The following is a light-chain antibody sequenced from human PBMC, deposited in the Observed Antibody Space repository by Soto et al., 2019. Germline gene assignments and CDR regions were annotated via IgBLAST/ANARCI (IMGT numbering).Light chain of an antibody. CDR2: SND. Sequence: QAVVTQPPSASGTPGQRVTISCSGSSSNIGGNTANWYQQLPGTAPKLLMYSNDQRPSGVPDRFSGSKSGTSASLAISGLQSDDEADDYCASWYDSLNGVVFGGGTKLTVL. J-gene: IGLJ2*01. CDR1: SSNIGGNT. CDR3: ASWYDSLNGVV. V-gene: IGLV1-44*01.